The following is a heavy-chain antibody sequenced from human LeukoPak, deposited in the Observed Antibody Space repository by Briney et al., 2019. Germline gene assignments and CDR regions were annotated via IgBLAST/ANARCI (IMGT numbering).Heavy chain of an antibody. CDR1: GFTFSSYW. CDR2: VNSDGSST. D-gene: IGHD1-26*01. V-gene: IGHV3-74*01. CDR3: ARDRGSFDFDY. J-gene: IGHJ4*02. Sequence: PGGSLRLSCAASGFTFSSYWMHWVRQAPGKGLVWVSRVNSDGSSTSYADSVKGRFTISRDNAKNTLYLQMNSLRAEDTAVYYCARDRGSFDFDYWGQGTLVTVSS.